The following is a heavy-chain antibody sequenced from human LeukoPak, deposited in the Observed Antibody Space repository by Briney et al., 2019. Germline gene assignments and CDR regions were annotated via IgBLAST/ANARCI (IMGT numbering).Heavy chain of an antibody. CDR2: IYYSGST. J-gene: IGHJ4*02. D-gene: IGHD6-13*01. CDR1: GGSISSSNYY. V-gene: IGHV4-39*01. CDR3: ARLRYSANWFFDY. Sequence: LETLSLTCTVSGGSISSSNYYWGWIRQPPGKELEWIGSIYYSGSTYYNPSLKRRITISVETSKSQFSLKLSSVTAADTALYYCARLRYSANWFFDYWGQGTLVTVSS.